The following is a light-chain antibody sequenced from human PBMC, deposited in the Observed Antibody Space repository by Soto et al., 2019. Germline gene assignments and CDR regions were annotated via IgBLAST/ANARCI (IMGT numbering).Light chain of an antibody. CDR3: QQYGSSPLT. CDR2: GAF. J-gene: IGKJ4*01. V-gene: IGKV3-20*01. Sequence: EIVLTQSPDTLSLSPGERATLSCRASQSVSASYLAWYQHKPGQAPRLLMYGAFRRATGIPDRFSGSGSGTDFTLTISRLEPEDFVVYFCQQYGSSPLTFGGGTKVEIK. CDR1: QSVSASY.